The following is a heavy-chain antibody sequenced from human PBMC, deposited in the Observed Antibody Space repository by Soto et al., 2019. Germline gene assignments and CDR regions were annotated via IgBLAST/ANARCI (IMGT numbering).Heavy chain of an antibody. CDR2: INTYNGDT. Sequence: ASVKVSCKASGYSFTSYAIHWVRQAPGQGLEWMGWINTYNGDTKFAQNLQGRVTLTTDTSTSTAYMELRSLRSDDTAVYYCVRDEYGGDSGDYTMDVWGQGTTVTVSS. D-gene: IGHD2-21*02. CDR3: VRDEYGGDSGDYTMDV. CDR1: GYSFTSYA. V-gene: IGHV1-18*01. J-gene: IGHJ6*02.